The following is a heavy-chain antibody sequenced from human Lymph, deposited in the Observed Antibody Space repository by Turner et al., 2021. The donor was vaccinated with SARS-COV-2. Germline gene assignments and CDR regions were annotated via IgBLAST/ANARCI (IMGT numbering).Heavy chain of an antibody. V-gene: IGHV3-33*01. J-gene: IGHJ4*02. D-gene: IGHD1-26*01. Sequence: QVQLVESGGGVVQPGGSVRLSFAASGFTFSNYGMHWVRPAPGKGLEWVAVIWYDGSNKYYADTVKGRFTISRDNSKNTLYLQMNSLRAEDTAVYYCAREGEVGATGFDYWGQGTLVTVSS. CDR3: AREGEVGATGFDY. CDR2: IWYDGSNK. CDR1: GFTFSNYG.